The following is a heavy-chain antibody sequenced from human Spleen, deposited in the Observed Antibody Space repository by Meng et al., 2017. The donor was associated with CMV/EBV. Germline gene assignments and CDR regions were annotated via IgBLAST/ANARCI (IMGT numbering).Heavy chain of an antibody. CDR2: IYYSGST. J-gene: IGHJ5*02. CDR3: ARFDTRNWFDP. CDR1: GGSISRGGYY. Sequence: TCTVSGGSISRGGYYWSWIRQHPGKGLEWIGYIYYSGSTYYNPSLKSRVTISVDTSKNQFSLKLSSVTAADTAVYYCARFDTRNWFDPWGQGTLVTVSS. V-gene: IGHV4-31*03. D-gene: IGHD3-10*01.